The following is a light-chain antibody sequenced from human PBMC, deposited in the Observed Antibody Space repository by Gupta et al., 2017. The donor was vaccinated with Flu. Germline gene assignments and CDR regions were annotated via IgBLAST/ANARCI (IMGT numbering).Light chain of an antibody. CDR1: RGVNRY. CDR3: QQRDSTPRT. Sequence: RRGVNRYLNWYQQKPGKAPKLLIYAASRLKSGVPTRFSGSGSGTDFTLTISRLQPEDFATYYCQQRDSTPRTFGQGTKMDIK. CDR2: AAS. J-gene: IGKJ2*02. V-gene: IGKV1-39*01.